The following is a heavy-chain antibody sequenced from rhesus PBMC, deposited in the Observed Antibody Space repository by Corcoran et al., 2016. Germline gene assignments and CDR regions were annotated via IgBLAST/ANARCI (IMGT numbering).Heavy chain of an antibody. CDR2: IYVSGSST. CDR1: GGSISSSY. Sequence: QLQLQESGPGLVQPSETMSLTCAVSGGSISSSYWSWISHAPGKGLEWIGYIYVSGSSTNYNPSLKSRVTLSVDTSKNHLSLKLSSVTAADTAVYYCARLGNGAFDFWGQGLRVTVSS. V-gene: IGHV4-169*01. CDR3: ARLGNGAFDF. J-gene: IGHJ3*01. D-gene: IGHD1-32*01.